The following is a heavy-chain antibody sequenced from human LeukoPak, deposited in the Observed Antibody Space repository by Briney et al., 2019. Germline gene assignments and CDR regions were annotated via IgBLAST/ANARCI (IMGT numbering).Heavy chain of an antibody. CDR3: AREGFDY. CDR1: GYTFTNYD. J-gene: IGHJ4*02. V-gene: IGHV1-8*03. Sequence: ASVKVSCKASGYTFTNYDVNWVRQATGQGLEWMGYMNPNSGNTGYAQKFQGRVTITKNTSISTAYMELTSLRSEDTAVYYCAREGFDYWGQGTLVAVSS. CDR2: MNPNSGNT.